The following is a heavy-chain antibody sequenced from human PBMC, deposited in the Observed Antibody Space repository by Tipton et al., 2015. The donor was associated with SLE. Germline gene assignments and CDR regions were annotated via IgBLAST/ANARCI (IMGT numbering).Heavy chain of an antibody. Sequence: SLRLSCAASGFTFSSYGMSWVRQTPGKGLEWVSVISGSGASTYYADSVKGRFTIARDNSKNTLFLQMNSLRAEDTAVYYCAKDVISGAARAFDIWGQGTMVTVSS. CDR3: AKDVISGAARAFDI. D-gene: IGHD3-10*01. V-gene: IGHV3-23*01. CDR2: ISGSGAST. J-gene: IGHJ3*02. CDR1: GFTFSSYG.